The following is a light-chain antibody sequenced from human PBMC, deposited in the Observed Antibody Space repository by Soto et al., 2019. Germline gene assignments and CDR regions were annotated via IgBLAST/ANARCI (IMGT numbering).Light chain of an antibody. CDR3: QSYDSSLSGDV. Sequence: QSLLTQPPSVSLAPGQRVTISCTGSSSNIGAGYDVHWYQQLPGTAPKLLIYGNSNRPSGVPDRFSGSKSGTSASLAITGLQAEDEADYYCQSYDSSLSGDVFGTGTKVTVL. V-gene: IGLV1-40*01. J-gene: IGLJ1*01. CDR2: GNS. CDR1: SSNIGAGYD.